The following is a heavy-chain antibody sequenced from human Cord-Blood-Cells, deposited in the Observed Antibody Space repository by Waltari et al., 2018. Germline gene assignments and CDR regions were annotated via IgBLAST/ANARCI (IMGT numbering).Heavy chain of an antibody. CDR2: ISSSSSYI. CDR1: GFTFTRYS. Sequence: EVQLVESGGGLVKPGGSLRLSCAASGFTFTRYSINWVRQALRKRLEWVTSISSSSSYIYYAESVKGRFTISRDNAKNSLYLQMNSLRAEDTAVYYCARDWDYDILTGYYNWFDPWGQGTLVTVSS. J-gene: IGHJ5*02. CDR3: ARDWDYDILTGYYNWFDP. D-gene: IGHD3-9*01. V-gene: IGHV3-21*01.